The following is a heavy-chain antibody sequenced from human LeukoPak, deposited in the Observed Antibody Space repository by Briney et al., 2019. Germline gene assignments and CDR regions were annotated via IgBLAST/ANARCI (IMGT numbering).Heavy chain of an antibody. J-gene: IGHJ3*02. CDR3: ARGRWGRNAFDI. CDR2: INHSGRT. Sequence: SETLSLTCAVTGGSFSGYYWTWIRQSPGKGLEWIGEINHSGRTNYNASLKSRVTISEDTSKNQFSLKMTSVTAADTAVYYCARGRWGRNAFDIWGQGTMVTVSS. V-gene: IGHV4-34*01. CDR1: GGSFSGYY. D-gene: IGHD7-27*01.